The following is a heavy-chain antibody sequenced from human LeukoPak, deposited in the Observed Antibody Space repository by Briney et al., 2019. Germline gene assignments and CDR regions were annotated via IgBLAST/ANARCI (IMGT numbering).Heavy chain of an antibody. CDR3: ARDLERYYGSGSYLDY. V-gene: IGHV3-33*01. CDR1: GFTFSSYG. J-gene: IGHJ4*02. Sequence: GGSLRLFCAASGFTFSSYGMHWVRQAPGKGLEWVAVIWYDGSNKYYADSVKGRFTISRDNSKNTLYLQMNSLRAEDTAVYYCARDLERYYGSGSYLDYWGQGTLVTVSS. D-gene: IGHD3-10*01. CDR2: IWYDGSNK.